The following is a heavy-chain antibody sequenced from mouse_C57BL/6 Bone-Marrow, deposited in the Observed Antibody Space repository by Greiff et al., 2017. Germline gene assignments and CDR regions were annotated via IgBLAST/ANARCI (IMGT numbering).Heavy chain of an antibody. CDR3: TTIYYDYDGFAY. D-gene: IGHD2-4*01. CDR1: GFNINDDY. Sequence: EVQLQQSGAELVRPGASVKLSCTASGFNINDDYMHWVKQRPEQGLEWIGWIDPENGDTEYASKFQGKATLTADTSSNTAYLQLSSLTSEDTAVYYCTTIYYDYDGFAYWGQGTLVTVSA. J-gene: IGHJ3*01. V-gene: IGHV14-4*01. CDR2: IDPENGDT.